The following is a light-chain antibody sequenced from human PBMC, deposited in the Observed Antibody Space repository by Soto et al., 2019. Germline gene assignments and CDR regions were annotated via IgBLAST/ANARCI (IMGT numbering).Light chain of an antibody. CDR1: NSDIGHYNY. CDR2: EVR. CDR3: SSYTTTSTQV. V-gene: IGLV2-14*01. J-gene: IGLJ1*01. Sequence: QSVLAQPASVSGSPGQSITISCTGTNSDIGHYNYVSWYQQHPGKVPKLIISEVRNRPSGVSDRFSGSKSGNSASLTISGLQTEDEADYYCSSYTTTSTQVFGSGTKV.